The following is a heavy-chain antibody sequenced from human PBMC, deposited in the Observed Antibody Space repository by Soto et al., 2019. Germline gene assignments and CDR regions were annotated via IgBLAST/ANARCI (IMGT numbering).Heavy chain of an antibody. J-gene: IGHJ4*02. CDR1: GGSISSSSYY. CDR3: ARYGDYVFDY. CDR2: IYYSGST. V-gene: IGHV4-39*01. Sequence: SETLSLTCTVSGGSISSSSYYWGWIRQPPGKGLEWIGSIYYSGSTYYNPSLKSRVTISVDTSKNQFSLKLSSVTAADTAVYYCARYGDYVFDYWGQGTLVTVSS. D-gene: IGHD4-17*01.